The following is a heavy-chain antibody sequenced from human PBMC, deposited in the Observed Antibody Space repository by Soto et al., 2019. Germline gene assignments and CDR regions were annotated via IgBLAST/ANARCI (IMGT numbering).Heavy chain of an antibody. Sequence: PGESLKISCKGSGYNFHTYWIAWVRQMPGKGLEWRGFIYPHDSDTRYSPSFRGQVTISADKSINTAYLQWTSLKASDTAIYFCARPTDYHYGMQVWDQGTTVTVSS. D-gene: IGHD4-17*01. CDR3: ARPTDYHYGMQV. CDR1: GYNFHTYW. V-gene: IGHV5-51*01. CDR2: IYPHDSDT. J-gene: IGHJ6*02.